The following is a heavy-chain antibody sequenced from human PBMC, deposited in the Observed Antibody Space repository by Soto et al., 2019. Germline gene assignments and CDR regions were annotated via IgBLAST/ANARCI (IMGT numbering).Heavy chain of an antibody. CDR3: ASGHDAYKVRY. V-gene: IGHV4-31*03. D-gene: IGHD1-1*01. CDR1: GGSISSGGTGSY. J-gene: IGHJ4*02. Sequence: QVQLQESGPGLVKPSQTLSLTCTVSGGSISSGGTGSYWTWIRQRPGKGLEWIGYIYYTGNTYYNPSLKSRRTISIDTSENQFSLKLTSVPAAETAVYFCASGHDAYKVRYWGQGTLVTVSS. CDR2: IYYTGNT.